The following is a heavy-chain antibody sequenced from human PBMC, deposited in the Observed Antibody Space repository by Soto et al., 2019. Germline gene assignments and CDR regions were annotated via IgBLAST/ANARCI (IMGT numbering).Heavy chain of an antibody. Sequence: EVQLVESGGGVVQPGGSLRLSCAASGFSLSNYWMHWVRQVPGEGLVWVSRIDRDGYSSTYAEPMKGRFTISRDNAKNNLYLQINSLRAEDTAVYYCARQPIGTVTPDYWGQGTLVTVSS. D-gene: IGHD4-17*01. CDR2: IDRDGYSS. CDR3: ARQPIGTVTPDY. V-gene: IGHV3-74*02. CDR1: GFSLSNYW. J-gene: IGHJ4*02.